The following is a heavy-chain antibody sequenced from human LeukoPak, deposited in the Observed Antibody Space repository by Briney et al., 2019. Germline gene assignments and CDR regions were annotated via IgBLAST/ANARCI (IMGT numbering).Heavy chain of an antibody. CDR3: ARAGEDSCGHYQGFDY. CDR1: GFTFSDHY. V-gene: IGHV3-11*04. D-gene: IGHD3-22*01. J-gene: IGHJ4*02. Sequence: GGSLRLSCAVSGFTFSDHYMGWIRQAPGKGLEWLSYISDNGRNIYYADSVKGRFTISRDNAKNSLYLQMNRLRAEDTAVYYCARAGEDSCGHYQGFDYWGQGTLVTVSS. CDR2: ISDNGRNI.